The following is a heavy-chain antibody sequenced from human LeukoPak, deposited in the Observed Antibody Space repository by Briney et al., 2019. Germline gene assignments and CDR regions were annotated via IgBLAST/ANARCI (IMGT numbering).Heavy chain of an antibody. CDR1: GFTFNTHA. CDR2: ITSSGRTP. Sequence: PGGSLRLSCEASGFTFNTHAMSWVRQAPGKGLEWVASITSSGRTPYYTDSVKGRFTISRDNSKNTLYLQMNSLRAEDTAVYYCAKEGIDAFDIWGQGTMVTVSS. V-gene: IGHV3-23*01. CDR3: AKEGIDAFDI. J-gene: IGHJ3*02.